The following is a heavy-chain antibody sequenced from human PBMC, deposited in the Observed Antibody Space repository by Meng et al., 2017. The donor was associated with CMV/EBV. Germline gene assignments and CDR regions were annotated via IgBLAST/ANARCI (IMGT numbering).Heavy chain of an antibody. D-gene: IGHD6-13*01. CDR3: AHRGRIAAAGTDWFDP. V-gene: IGHV2-5*02. Sequence: FEGSASTLVTPPQPLPLTCTLSGFSHSTRGVGVRWIRQPPGESLEWLALIYWDDDKRHSPSLKNRLTITKDTPKHQVVLKMTNMDPVDTATYYCAHRGRIAAAGTDWFDPWGQGTLVTVSS. CDR1: GFSHSTRGVG. J-gene: IGHJ5*02. CDR2: IYWDDDK.